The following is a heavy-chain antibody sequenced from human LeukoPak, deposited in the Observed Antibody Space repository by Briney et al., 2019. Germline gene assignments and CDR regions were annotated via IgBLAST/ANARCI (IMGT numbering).Heavy chain of an antibody. D-gene: IGHD1-14*01. CDR1: GFTFSTYP. CDR3: VRDYKYAFDH. J-gene: IGHJ3*01. CDR2: IRNHGTDE. V-gene: IGHV3-30*04. Sequence: PGGSLRLSCTASGFTFSTYPMHWVRQAPGKGLEWVAFIRNHGTDEYYAESVRGRFTISRDDSKNSVDLQMSSLRADDTAVYYCVRDYKYAFDHWGQGALVTVSS.